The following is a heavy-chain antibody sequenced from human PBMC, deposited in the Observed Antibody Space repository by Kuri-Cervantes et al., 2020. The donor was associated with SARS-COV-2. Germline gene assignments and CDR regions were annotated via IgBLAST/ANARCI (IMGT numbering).Heavy chain of an antibody. V-gene: IGHV3-30-3*01. Sequence: GGSLRLSCAASGFTFDNIAMHWVRQAPGKGLEWVAVISYDGSNKNHADSVKGRFTVSRDNSKNTLYLQMNSLRVEDTALYYCARDYGYSSSWHAPHYFDYWGQGTLVTVSS. D-gene: IGHD6-13*01. CDR2: ISYDGSNK. CDR3: ARDYGYSSSWHAPHYFDY. J-gene: IGHJ4*02. CDR1: GFTFDNIA.